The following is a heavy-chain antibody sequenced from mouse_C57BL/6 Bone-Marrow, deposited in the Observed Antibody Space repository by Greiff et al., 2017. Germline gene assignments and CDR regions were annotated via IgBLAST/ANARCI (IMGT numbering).Heavy chain of an antibody. CDR1: GFTFSSYA. J-gene: IGHJ3*01. CDR3: ARGPHYSNYEGFAY. V-gene: IGHV5-4*03. CDR2: ISDGGSYT. Sequence: EVKLVESGGGLVKPGGSLKLSCAASGFTFSSYAMSWVRQTPEKRLEWVATISDGGSYTYYPDNVKGRFTISRDNAKNNLYLQMSHLKSEDTAMYYCARGPHYSNYEGFAYWGQGTLVTVSA. D-gene: IGHD2-5*01.